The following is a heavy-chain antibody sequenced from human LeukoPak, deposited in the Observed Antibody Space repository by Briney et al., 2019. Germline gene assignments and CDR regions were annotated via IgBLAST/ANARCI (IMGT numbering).Heavy chain of an antibody. CDR3: ATGQGHGMDV. D-gene: IGHD1-14*01. CDR1: GFTFSSYW. Sequence: GGSLRLSCAASGFTFSSYWMHWVRQAPGEGLVWVSRINSDGSSTSYADSVKGRFTISRDNAKNTLYLQMNSLRAEDTAVCYCATGQGHGMDVWGQGTTVTVSS. CDR2: INSDGSST. V-gene: IGHV3-74*01. J-gene: IGHJ6*02.